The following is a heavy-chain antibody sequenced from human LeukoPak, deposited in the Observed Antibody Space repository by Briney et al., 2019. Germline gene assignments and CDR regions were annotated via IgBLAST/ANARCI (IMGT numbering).Heavy chain of an antibody. Sequence: PGGSLRLSCAASEFTFSRYAMSWVRQAPGKGLEWVSAISGSGGNTYYADSVKGRFTISRDNSKNTLYLQMNSLRAEDTAVYYCARYYEDCSSTRCQVSYFDYWGQGTLVTVSS. J-gene: IGHJ4*02. D-gene: IGHD2-2*01. CDR2: ISGSGGNT. V-gene: IGHV3-23*01. CDR1: EFTFSRYA. CDR3: ARYYEDCSSTRCQVSYFDY.